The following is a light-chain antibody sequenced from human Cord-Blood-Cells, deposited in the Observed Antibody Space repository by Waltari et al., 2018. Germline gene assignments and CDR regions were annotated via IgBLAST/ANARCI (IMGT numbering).Light chain of an antibody. J-gene: IGLJ2*01. CDR3: SSYTSSSTVV. CDR1: SSDVGGYNY. Sequence: QSALTQPASVSGSPGQSITISCTGTSSDVGGYNYVSWYQQHPGKAPKLMIYEVSKRPYGVSNRFSGSKSGNTASLTISGLQAEDEADYYCSSYTSSSTVVFGGGTKLTVL. CDR2: EVS. V-gene: IGLV2-14*01.